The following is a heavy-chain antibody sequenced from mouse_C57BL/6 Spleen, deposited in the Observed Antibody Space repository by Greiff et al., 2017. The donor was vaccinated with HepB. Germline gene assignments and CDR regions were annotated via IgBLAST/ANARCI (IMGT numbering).Heavy chain of an antibody. CDR3: ARAYYGSSPPIAY. Sequence: QVQLQQPGAELVKPGASVKLSCKASGYTFTSYWMHWVKQRPGQGLEWIGMIHPNSGSTNYNEKFKSKATLTVDKSSSTAYMQLSSLTSEDSAVYYCARAYYGSSPPIAYWGQGTLVTVSA. CDR2: IHPNSGST. V-gene: IGHV1-64*01. J-gene: IGHJ3*01. CDR1: GYTFTSYW. D-gene: IGHD1-1*01.